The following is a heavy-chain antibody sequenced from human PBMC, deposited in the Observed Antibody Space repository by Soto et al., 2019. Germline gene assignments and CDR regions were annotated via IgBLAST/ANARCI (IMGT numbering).Heavy chain of an antibody. Sequence: PSETLSLTCAVYGGSFSGYYWSWIRQPPGKGLEWIGEINHSGSTNYNPSLKSRVTISVDTSKNQFSLKMSSVTAADTAVYYCARGAFTFGGVIVILYYYYGIDVWGQGATVTVFS. J-gene: IGHJ6*02. CDR2: INHSGST. CDR3: ARGAFTFGGVIVILYYYYGIDV. V-gene: IGHV4-34*01. D-gene: IGHD3-16*02. CDR1: GGSFSGYY.